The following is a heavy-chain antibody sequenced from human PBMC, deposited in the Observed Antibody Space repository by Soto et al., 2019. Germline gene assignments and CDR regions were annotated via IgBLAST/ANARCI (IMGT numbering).Heavy chain of an antibody. J-gene: IGHJ5*02. V-gene: IGHV3-23*01. CDR2: FSGGGDIT. CDR1: GCSFGSYA. CDR3: SKRLVEGEGFFDH. D-gene: IGHD3-16*01. Sequence: RGALRLSCAASGCSFGSYAMSWVRQVPGKGLEWVSVFSGGGDITYYADSVKGRFTISRDNSKNTLYLQMNSLGAEDTAEYYCSKRLVEGEGFFDHWGQRTQVTVSS.